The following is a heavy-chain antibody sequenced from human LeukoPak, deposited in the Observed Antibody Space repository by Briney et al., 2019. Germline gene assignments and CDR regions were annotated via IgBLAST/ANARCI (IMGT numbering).Heavy chain of an antibody. CDR1: GDTVSSNSAA. V-gene: IGHV6-1*01. D-gene: IGHD6-19*01. J-gene: IGHJ4*02. CDR3: ARFLGIGSQRYYFDS. Sequence: SQTLSLTCAISGDTVSSNSAAWSWIRPSPSRGLEWLGRTYYRSKWYHDYAVSVRSRVSVNPDTSKNQFSLQLNSVTPEDTAVYYCARFLGIGSQRYYFDSWGQGTLVTVSS. CDR2: TYYRSKWYH.